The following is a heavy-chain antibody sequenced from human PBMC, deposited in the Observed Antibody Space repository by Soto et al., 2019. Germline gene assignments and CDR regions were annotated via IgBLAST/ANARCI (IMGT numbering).Heavy chain of an antibody. J-gene: IGHJ6*02. Sequence: QVQLVQSGAEVKKPGASVKVSCKASGYTFTSYDINWVRQATGQGLEWMGWMNPNSGNTGYAQKFQGRVTMTRNTSISTGYMELSSLRSEDTAVYYCARGAGYGSGSASPFYYYYGMDVWGQGTTVTVSS. CDR3: ARGAGYGSGSASPFYYYYGMDV. D-gene: IGHD3-10*01. CDR1: GYTFTSYD. V-gene: IGHV1-8*01. CDR2: MNPNSGNT.